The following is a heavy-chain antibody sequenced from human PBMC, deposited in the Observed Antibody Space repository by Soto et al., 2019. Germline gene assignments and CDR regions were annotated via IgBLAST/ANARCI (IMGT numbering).Heavy chain of an antibody. J-gene: IGHJ4*02. Sequence: LRLSCAASGFTFSSYGMHWVRQTPGKGLEWVAVISYDGSNKYYADSVKGRFTISRDNSKNTLYLQMNSLRAEDTAVYYCAKAPPYTSFFDYWGQGTLVTVSS. CDR2: ISYDGSNK. CDR3: AKAPPYTSFFDY. D-gene: IGHD2-2*01. V-gene: IGHV3-30*18. CDR1: GFTFSSYG.